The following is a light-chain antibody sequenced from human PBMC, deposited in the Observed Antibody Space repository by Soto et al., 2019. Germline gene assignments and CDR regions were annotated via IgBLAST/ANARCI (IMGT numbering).Light chain of an antibody. Sequence: EVVLTQSPDTLSLSPGEGATLSCRASQSSFDTYLAWFQQKPGQAPRLLIYAASTRATGIPDRFSGSRSGTDFTLTINRLELEDAAVYYCHQYGNSPWTLGQGTKVEIK. V-gene: IGKV3-20*01. CDR3: HQYGNSPWT. CDR2: AAS. J-gene: IGKJ1*01. CDR1: QSSFDTY.